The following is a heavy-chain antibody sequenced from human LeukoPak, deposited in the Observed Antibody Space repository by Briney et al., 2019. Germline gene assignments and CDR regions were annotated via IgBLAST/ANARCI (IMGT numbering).Heavy chain of an antibody. CDR3: ATEATYCTAACYSLSDY. CDR2: INFDGSST. J-gene: IGHJ4*02. V-gene: IGHV3-74*01. CDR1: GFTFSSYW. D-gene: IGHD2-21*01. Sequence: GGSLRLSCAGSGFTFSSYWMHWVRQAPGKGLVWVSRINFDGSSTSYADSVKGRFTISRDNSRNTLYLQMNTLRAADTAVYYCATEATYCTAACYSLSDYWGQGTLVTVSS.